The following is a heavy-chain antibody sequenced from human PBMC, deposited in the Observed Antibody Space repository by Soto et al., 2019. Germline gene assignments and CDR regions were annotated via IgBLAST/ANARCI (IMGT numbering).Heavy chain of an antibody. D-gene: IGHD3-10*01. V-gene: IGHV3-11*01. Sequence: GGSLRLSCAASGFTFSDYYMSWIRQAPGKGLEWVSYISSSGSTIYYADSVKGRFTISRDNAKNSLYLQMNSLRAEDTAVYYCARVRYYGSGSSINWFDPWGQGTLVTSPQ. CDR3: ARVRYYGSGSSINWFDP. CDR1: GFTFSDYY. CDR2: ISSSGSTI. J-gene: IGHJ5*02.